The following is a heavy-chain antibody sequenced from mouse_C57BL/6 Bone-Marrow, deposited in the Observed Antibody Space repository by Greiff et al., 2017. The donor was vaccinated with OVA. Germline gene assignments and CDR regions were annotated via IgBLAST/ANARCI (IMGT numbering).Heavy chain of an antibody. Sequence: QVQLQQSGAELARPGASVKMSCKASGYTFTSYTMHWVKQRPGQGLEWIGYINPRSGYTKSNQKFKEKATLTANKSSSTAYMQLSSLTSEDSAVYYGARGGLGYYYAMDYWGQGTSVTVSS. CDR2: INPRSGYT. D-gene: IGHD3-3*01. CDR3: ARGGLGYYYAMDY. J-gene: IGHJ4*01. CDR1: GYTFTSYT. V-gene: IGHV1-4*01.